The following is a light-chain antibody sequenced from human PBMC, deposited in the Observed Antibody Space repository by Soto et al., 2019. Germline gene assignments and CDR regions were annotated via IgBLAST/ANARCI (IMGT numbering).Light chain of an antibody. CDR2: GAS. V-gene: IGKV3-20*01. Sequence: ENVLTQSPGTLSLSPGERATLSCRASQTISSSYLAWYQQKPGQAPRLLIYGASSRATGIPDRFSGSGSGTDFTLTISRLEPEDFAVYSCLQYDTSPYTFGQGTKLEIK. CDR3: LQYDTSPYT. J-gene: IGKJ2*01. CDR1: QTISSSY.